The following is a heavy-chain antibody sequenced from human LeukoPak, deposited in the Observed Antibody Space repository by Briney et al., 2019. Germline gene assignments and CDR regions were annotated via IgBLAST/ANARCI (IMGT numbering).Heavy chain of an antibody. Sequence: PSQTLSLTCTVSGGSISSGSYYWSWIRQPAGKGLEWIGRIYTSGSTNYNPSLKSRVTISVDTSKNQFSLKLSSVTAADTAVYYCARRASNEVQRAFDIWGQGTMVTVSS. J-gene: IGHJ3*02. CDR3: ARRASNEVQRAFDI. CDR1: GGSISSGSYY. D-gene: IGHD1-1*01. CDR2: IYTSGST. V-gene: IGHV4-61*02.